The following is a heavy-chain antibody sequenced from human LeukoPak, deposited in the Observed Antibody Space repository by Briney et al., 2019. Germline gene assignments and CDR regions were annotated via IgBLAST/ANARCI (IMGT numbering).Heavy chain of an antibody. CDR2: IRSKAYGGTT. D-gene: IGHD3-3*01. CDR1: GFTFGDYA. V-gene: IGHV3-49*03. J-gene: IGHJ4*02. CDR3: TSRPYYDFWSGYQY. Sequence: GGSLRLSCTASGFTFGDYAMSWFRQAPGKGLEWVGFIRSKAYGGTTEYAASVKGRFTISRDDSKSIAYLQMNSLKTEDTAVYYCTSRPYYDFWSGYQYWGQGTLVTVSS.